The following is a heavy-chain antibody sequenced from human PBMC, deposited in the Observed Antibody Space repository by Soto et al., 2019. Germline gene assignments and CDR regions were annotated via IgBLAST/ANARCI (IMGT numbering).Heavy chain of an antibody. D-gene: IGHD3-3*01. CDR2: INHSGST. CDR1: GGSFSGYY. Sequence: KPSETLSLTCAVYGGSFSGYYWSWIRQPPGKGLEWIGEINHSGSTNYNPSLKSRVTISVDTSKNQFSLKLSSVTAADTAVYYCALRRSGYYIYYGMDVWGQGTTVTVSS. J-gene: IGHJ6*02. V-gene: IGHV4-34*01. CDR3: ALRRSGYYIYYGMDV.